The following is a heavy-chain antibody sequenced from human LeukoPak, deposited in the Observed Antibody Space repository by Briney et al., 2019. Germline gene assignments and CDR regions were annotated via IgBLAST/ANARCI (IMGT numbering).Heavy chain of an antibody. CDR1: GGSISSYY. V-gene: IGHV4-59*01. CDR2: IYYSGST. J-gene: IGHJ4*02. CDR3: ARTYYYDSSGYSLIPTTFDY. Sequence: SETPSLTCTVSGGSISSYYWSWIRQPPGKGLEWIGYIYYSGSTNYNPSLKSRVTISIDTSKNQLSLKLSSVTAADTAVYYCARTYYYDSSGYSLIPTTFDYWGQGTLVTVSS. D-gene: IGHD3-22*01.